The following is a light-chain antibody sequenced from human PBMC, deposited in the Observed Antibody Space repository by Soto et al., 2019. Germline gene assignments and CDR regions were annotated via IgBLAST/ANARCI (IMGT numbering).Light chain of an antibody. CDR3: QKRFSLPLT. V-gene: IGKV1-39*01. Sequence: DIQMTQSPSSLSASVGDRVTITCRSSQSIATSLNWYQLKPGKAPKLLIYVASTLQSGVPSRFSGSASGTDFTLTIDNLQPEDLATYSCQKRFSLPLTFGRGTKVDI. CDR2: VAS. J-gene: IGKJ4*01. CDR1: QSIATS.